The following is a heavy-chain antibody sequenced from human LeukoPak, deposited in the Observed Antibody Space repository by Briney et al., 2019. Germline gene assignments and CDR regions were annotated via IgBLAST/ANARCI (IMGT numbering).Heavy chain of an antibody. CDR1: GFTFSSYG. J-gene: IGHJ6*02. Sequence: GGSLRLSCAASGFTFSSYGMHWVRQAPGKGLEWVAVIWYDGSNKYYADSVKGRFTISRDNSKNTLYLQMNSLRAEDTAVYYCARDYDSSGYYFRSYYYYGMDVWGQGTTVTVSS. CDR2: IWYDGSNK. V-gene: IGHV3-33*01. D-gene: IGHD3-22*01. CDR3: ARDYDSSGYYFRSYYYYGMDV.